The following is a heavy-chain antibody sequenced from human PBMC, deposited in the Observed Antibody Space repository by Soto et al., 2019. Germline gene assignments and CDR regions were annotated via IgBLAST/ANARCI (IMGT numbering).Heavy chain of an antibody. D-gene: IGHD3-22*01. CDR2: ISSSSSTI. V-gene: IGHV3-48*02. J-gene: IGHJ6*02. CDR3: AGGAHYYDSSGYPNYYYYYGMDV. Sequence: GGSLRLSCAASGFTFSSYSMNWVRQAPWKGLEWVSYISSSSSTIYYADSVKGRFTISRDNAKNSLYLQMNSLRDEDTAVYYCAGGAHYYDSSGYPNYYYYYGMDVRGHGTTVTVSS. CDR1: GFTFSSYS.